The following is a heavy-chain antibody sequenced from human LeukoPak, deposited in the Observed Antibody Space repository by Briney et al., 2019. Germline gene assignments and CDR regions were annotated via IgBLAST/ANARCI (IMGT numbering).Heavy chain of an antibody. D-gene: IGHD3-10*01. CDR1: GYTFTRYD. CDR2: MNPNSGNT. CDR3: ARGSRYGSGSYCGY. Sequence: GASVKVSCKASGYTFTRYDINWVRQATGQGREWMGWMNPNSGNTGYAQKFQGRVTITRNTSIRTAYMELSSLRSEDTAVYYCARGSRYGSGSYCGYWGQGTLVTVSS. J-gene: IGHJ4*02. V-gene: IGHV1-8*01.